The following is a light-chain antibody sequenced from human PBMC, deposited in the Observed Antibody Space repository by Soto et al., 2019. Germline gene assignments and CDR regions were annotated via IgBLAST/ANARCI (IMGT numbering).Light chain of an antibody. CDR3: QTWDPGIRV. J-gene: IGLJ2*01. CDR1: SGHSNYV. CDR2: LNSDGSH. Sequence: QPVLTQSPSASASLGASVKLTCTLSSGHSNYVIAWHQQQPEKGPRYLMKLNSDGSHSKGDGIPDRFSGSSSGAERYLTIFSLQSEDEADYYCQTWDPGIRVFGGGTKLTVL. V-gene: IGLV4-69*01.